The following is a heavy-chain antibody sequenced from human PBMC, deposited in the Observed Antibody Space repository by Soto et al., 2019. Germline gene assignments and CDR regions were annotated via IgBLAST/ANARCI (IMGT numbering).Heavy chain of an antibody. D-gene: IGHD3-16*01. Sequence: GGSLRLSCAASGFTFSSYAMHWVRQAPGKGLEWVAVISYDGSNKYYADSVKGRFTISRDNSKNTLYLQMNSLRAEDTAVYYCARVMETYDPKQAFDIRGQGTMVTVSS. CDR2: ISYDGSNK. CDR3: ARVMETYDPKQAFDI. V-gene: IGHV3-30-3*01. J-gene: IGHJ3*02. CDR1: GFTFSSYA.